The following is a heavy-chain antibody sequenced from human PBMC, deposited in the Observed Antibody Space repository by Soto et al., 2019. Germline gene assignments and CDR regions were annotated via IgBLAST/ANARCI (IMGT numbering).Heavy chain of an antibody. Sequence: QLQLQESGPGLVKPSETLSLTCTVSGGSISSSSYYWGWIRQPPGKGLEWIGSIYYSGSTYYNPSLKSRVTISVDTSKNQFSLKLSSVTAADTAVYYCARHSSIYSSSWFDYWGQGTLVTVSS. CDR3: ARHSSIYSSSWFDY. V-gene: IGHV4-39*01. CDR1: GGSISSSSYY. J-gene: IGHJ4*02. CDR2: IYYSGST. D-gene: IGHD6-13*01.